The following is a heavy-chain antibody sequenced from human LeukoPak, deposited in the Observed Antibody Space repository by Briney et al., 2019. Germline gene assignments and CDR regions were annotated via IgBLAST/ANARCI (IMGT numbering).Heavy chain of an antibody. V-gene: IGHV3-43*01. CDR3: AKDRGFDS. CDR2: ITGDGTTT. Sequence: GGSLRLSCVASGFTFGDYRMHWVRQAPGKALEWVCLITGDGTTTYYRDSVQGRFTVSRDNSKNSLYLQMNSLKAEDTALYYCAKDRGFDSWGQGTLVTVSS. CDR1: GFTFGDYR. J-gene: IGHJ4*02.